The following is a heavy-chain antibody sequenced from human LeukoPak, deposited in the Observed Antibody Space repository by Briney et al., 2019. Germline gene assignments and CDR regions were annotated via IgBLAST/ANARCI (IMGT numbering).Heavy chain of an antibody. D-gene: IGHD5-18*01. J-gene: IGHJ4*02. CDR1: GFTFSSYA. CDR2: ISGSGGST. CDR3: AKDGPDTAMVGPFDY. Sequence: PRGSLRLSCAASGFTFSSYAMTWVLQAPGKGLEWVSAISGSGGSTYYADSVKGRFTISRDNSKNTLYLQVNSLRAEDTAVYYCAKDGPDTAMVGPFDYWGRGTLVTVSS. V-gene: IGHV3-23*01.